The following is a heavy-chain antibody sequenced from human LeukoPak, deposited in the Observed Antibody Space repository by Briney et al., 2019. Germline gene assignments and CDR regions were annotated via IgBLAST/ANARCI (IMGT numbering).Heavy chain of an antibody. CDR2: IWYDGSNK. D-gene: IGHD6-19*01. J-gene: IGHJ6*02. CDR1: GFTFSSYG. Sequence: GGSLRLSCAASGFTFSSYGMHWVRQAPGKGLEWVAVIWYDGSNKYYADSVKGRFTTSRDNSKNTLYLQMNSLRAEDTAVYYCARDTEYSSGWYVVNYYYGMDVWGQGTTVTVSS. V-gene: IGHV3-33*01. CDR3: ARDTEYSSGWYVVNYYYGMDV.